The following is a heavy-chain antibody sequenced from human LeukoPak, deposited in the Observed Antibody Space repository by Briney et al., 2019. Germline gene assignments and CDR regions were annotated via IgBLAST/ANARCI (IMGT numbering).Heavy chain of an antibody. D-gene: IGHD3-22*01. CDR3: ARAPTYYFDSSGYSVYYFDY. V-gene: IGHV1-2*02. CDR2: INPNSGVT. Sequence: ASVKVSCKASGYTFTGCFMHWMRQAPGQGLEWMGCINPNSGVTNYAQKFQGRVTMARDTSVSTAYMELSRLRSDDTAVYYCARAPTYYFDSSGYSVYYFDYWGQGTLVTISS. J-gene: IGHJ4*02. CDR1: GYTFTGCF.